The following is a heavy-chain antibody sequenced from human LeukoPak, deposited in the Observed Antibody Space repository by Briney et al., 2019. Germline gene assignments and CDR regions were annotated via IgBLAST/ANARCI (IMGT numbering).Heavy chain of an antibody. CDR2: ISWNSGSI. CDR1: GFTFDDYA. J-gene: IGHJ4*02. Sequence: PGGSLRLSCAASGFTFDDYAMHWVRQAPGKGLEGGSGISWNSGSIGYADSVKGRFTISGDNAKNSLYLQMNSLRAEDTALYYCAKDMSRWSSGWPSFDYWGQGTLVTVSS. V-gene: IGHV3-9*01. D-gene: IGHD6-19*01. CDR3: AKDMSRWSSGWPSFDY.